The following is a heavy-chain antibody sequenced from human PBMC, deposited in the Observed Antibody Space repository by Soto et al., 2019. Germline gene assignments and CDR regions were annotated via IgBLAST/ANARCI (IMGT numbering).Heavy chain of an antibody. CDR2: ISYDGSNK. Sequence: QVQLVESGGGVVQPGRSLRLSCAASGFTLSSHAMHWVRQAPGKGLDWVAVISYDGSNKFYANSVKGRFTVSRDNSKNTLSLQMNSLRPDDTAVYFCARDRGGYGSFDFWGQGSLVSVSS. D-gene: IGHD5-12*01. CDR1: GFTLSSHA. CDR3: ARDRGGYGSFDF. J-gene: IGHJ4*02. V-gene: IGHV3-30-3*01.